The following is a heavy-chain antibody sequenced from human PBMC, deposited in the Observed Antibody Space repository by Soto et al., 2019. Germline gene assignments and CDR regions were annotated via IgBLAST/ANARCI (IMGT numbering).Heavy chain of an antibody. CDR3: ARDNGYDYGDYEELDWYFDL. J-gene: IGHJ2*01. V-gene: IGHV3-74*01. Sequence: GGSLRLSCAASGFTFSSYWMHWVRQAPGKGLVWVSRINSDGSSTSYADSVKGRFTISRDNAKNTLYLQMNSLRAEDTAVYYCARDNGYDYGDYEELDWYFDLWGRGTLVTVSS. D-gene: IGHD4-17*01. CDR1: GFTFSSYW. CDR2: INSDGSST.